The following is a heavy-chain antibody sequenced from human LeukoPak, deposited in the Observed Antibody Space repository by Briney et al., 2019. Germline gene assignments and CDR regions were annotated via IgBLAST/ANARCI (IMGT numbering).Heavy chain of an antibody. J-gene: IGHJ4*02. CDR3: ARDQGNQWELLPFDY. CDR1: GYTFTSYG. Sequence: GASVKVSCKASGYTFTSYGISWVRQAPGQGLEWMGWISAYNGNTNYAQKLQGRVTMTTDTSTSTAYMELRSLRSDDTAVYYCARDQGNQWELLPFDYWGQGTLVTVSS. CDR2: ISAYNGNT. D-gene: IGHD1-26*01. V-gene: IGHV1-18*01.